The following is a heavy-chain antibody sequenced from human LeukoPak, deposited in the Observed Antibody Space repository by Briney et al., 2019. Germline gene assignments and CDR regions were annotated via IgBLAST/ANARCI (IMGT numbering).Heavy chain of an antibody. J-gene: IGHJ4*02. CDR1: GFTFDDYA. Sequence: GGSLRLSCAASGFTFDDYAMHWVRQPPGKGLQRVSGISWNGGGIGYVDSVKGRFTISRDNAKNTLYLQMNSLRVDDTGVYYCARESSGSYWGWGEGTLVTVSS. V-gene: IGHV3-9*01. D-gene: IGHD3-10*01. CDR2: ISWNGGGI. CDR3: ARESSGSYWG.